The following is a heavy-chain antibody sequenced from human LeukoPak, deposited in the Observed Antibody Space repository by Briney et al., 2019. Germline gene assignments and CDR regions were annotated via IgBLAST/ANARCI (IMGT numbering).Heavy chain of an antibody. CDR2: ISGSGSA. D-gene: IGHD4-17*01. Sequence: GGSLRLSCAASGFTFSSYGMSWVRQAPGKGLEWVSAISGSGSAYYADSVKGRFTISRDNSKNTLYLQMNSLRAEDTAVYYCAKDLTYGEYAGGDASGIWGQGTIVTVSS. CDR1: GFTFSSYG. J-gene: IGHJ3*02. V-gene: IGHV3-23*01. CDR3: AKDLTYGEYAGGDASGI.